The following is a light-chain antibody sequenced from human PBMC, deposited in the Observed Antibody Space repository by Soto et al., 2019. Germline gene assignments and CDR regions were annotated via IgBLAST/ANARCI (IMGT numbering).Light chain of an antibody. Sequence: QSVLTQPASVSGSPGQSITISCTGTSSDVGGYNYVSWYQQHPGNAPKLIIYEVNDRPSGVSNRFSGSKSGNTASLTISGLQAEDEAVYHCSSYTSNNHVVFGGGTKVTVL. CDR1: SSDVGGYNY. CDR3: SSYTSNNHVV. V-gene: IGLV2-14*01. J-gene: IGLJ2*01. CDR2: EVN.